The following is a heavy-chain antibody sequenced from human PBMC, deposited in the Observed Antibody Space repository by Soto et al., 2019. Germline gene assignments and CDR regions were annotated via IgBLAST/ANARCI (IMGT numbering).Heavy chain of an antibody. CDR1: GYTFTGYD. D-gene: IGHD6-13*01. V-gene: IGHV1-8*01. Sequence: ASVKVSCKASGYTFTGYDIDWVRQATGQGLEWMGWMNPNSGNTGYAQKFQGRVTMTRNTSISTAYMELSSLRSEDTAVCYCARTYSSSWPFDYWGQGTLVTVSS. CDR3: ARTYSSSWPFDY. J-gene: IGHJ4*02. CDR2: MNPNSGNT.